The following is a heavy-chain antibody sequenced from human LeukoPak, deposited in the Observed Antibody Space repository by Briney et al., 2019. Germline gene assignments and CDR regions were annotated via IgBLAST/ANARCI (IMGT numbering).Heavy chain of an antibody. D-gene: IGHD3-22*01. J-gene: IGHJ4*02. V-gene: IGHV3-20*04. CDR1: GFTFNDYC. CDR3: ARCLYDSSGYSN. CDR2: INWNGGST. Sequence: GGSLRLSCAASGFTFNDYCMNWVRQAPGKGLEWVSGINWNGGSTGYADSVKGRFTISRDNAKNSLYLQMNSLRAEDTALYYCARCLYDSSGYSNWGQGTLVTVSS.